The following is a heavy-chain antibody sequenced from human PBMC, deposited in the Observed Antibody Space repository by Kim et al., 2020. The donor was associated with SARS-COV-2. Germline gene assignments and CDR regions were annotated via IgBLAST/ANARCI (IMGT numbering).Heavy chain of an antibody. V-gene: IGHV3-53*01. J-gene: IGHJ4*02. CDR3: ARVGPFGGAANFDY. D-gene: IGHD2-15*01. CDR2: IYSGGST. Sequence: GGSLRLSCAASGFTVSSNYMSWVRQAPGKGLEWVSVIYSGGSTYYADSVKGRFTISRDNSKNTLYLQMNSLRAEDTAVYYCARVGPFGGAANFDYWGQGTLVTVSS. CDR1: GFTVSSNY.